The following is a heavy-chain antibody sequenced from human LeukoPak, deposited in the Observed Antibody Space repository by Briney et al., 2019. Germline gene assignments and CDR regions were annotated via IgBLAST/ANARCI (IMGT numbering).Heavy chain of an antibody. CDR3: ARARGLVTPVARSIFDY. V-gene: IGHV4-4*08. Sequence: NPSETLSLTCTVSGGPLSSYFWIWIRQPPGKGLEWIAYIHANGDTNYNPSLKSRMTQSVDTSKNQFSLRLSSVTAADTAVYYCARARGLVTPVARSIFDYWGRGTLVTVSS. D-gene: IGHD4-23*01. J-gene: IGHJ4*02. CDR1: GGPLSSYF. CDR2: IHANGDT.